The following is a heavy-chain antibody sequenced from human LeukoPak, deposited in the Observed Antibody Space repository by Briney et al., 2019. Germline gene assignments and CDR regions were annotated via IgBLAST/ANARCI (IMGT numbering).Heavy chain of an antibody. CDR1: GYTFTSYA. V-gene: IGHV1-3*01. CDR3: ARVSILTGYPNWFDP. J-gene: IGHJ5*02. CDR2: INAGNGNT. D-gene: IGHD3-9*01. Sequence: ASVKVSCKASGYTFTSYAMHWVRQAPGQRLEWMGWINAGNGNTKYSQKFQGRVTITRDTSASTAYMELSSLRSEDTAVYYCARVSILTGYPNWFDPWGQGTLVTVSP.